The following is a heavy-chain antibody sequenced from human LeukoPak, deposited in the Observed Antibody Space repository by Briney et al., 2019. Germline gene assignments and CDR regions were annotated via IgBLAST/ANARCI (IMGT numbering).Heavy chain of an antibody. CDR1: GGSFSGDF. CDR3: ARRTILTGSDY. Sequence: PSETLSLTCAVYGGSFSGDFWSWIRQSPGKGLEWIGEINHGGSTTYNPSLKSRVTISVDTSKNQFSLKLSSVTAADTAVYYCARRTILTGSDYWGQGTLVTVSS. J-gene: IGHJ4*02. D-gene: IGHD3-9*01. CDR2: INHGGST. V-gene: IGHV4-34*01.